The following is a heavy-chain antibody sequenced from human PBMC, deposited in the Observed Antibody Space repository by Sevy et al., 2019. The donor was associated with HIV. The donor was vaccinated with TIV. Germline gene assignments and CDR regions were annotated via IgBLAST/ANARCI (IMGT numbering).Heavy chain of an antibody. D-gene: IGHD3-16*01. CDR2: GTNVGTIN. CDR1: GFNFTSYA. J-gene: IGHJ4*02. Sequence: GGSLRLSCAASGFNFTSYAIHWVRQAPGKGLEWLALGTNVGTINFYADSVKGRFTVSRDNSRKMISLQMDRLSTEDTAIYYCAKTGDLGPFDFWGLGTRVTVSS. CDR3: AKTGDLGPFDF. V-gene: IGHV3-30*18.